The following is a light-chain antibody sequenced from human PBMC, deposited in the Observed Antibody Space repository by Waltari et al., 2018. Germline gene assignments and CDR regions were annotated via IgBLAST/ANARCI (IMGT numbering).Light chain of an antibody. CDR2: RAA. J-gene: IGKJ1*01. V-gene: IGKV3-20*01. Sequence: EIVLTQSPGTASLSPGERVTLSCRASQTVGSSSLAWYQQKPGQAPRLVIYRAARRATGIPDRFSGSGSRTDFSLTISRLEPEEFAVDYCQQHGTLPATFGQGTKVEIK. CDR1: QTVGSSS. CDR3: QQHGTLPAT.